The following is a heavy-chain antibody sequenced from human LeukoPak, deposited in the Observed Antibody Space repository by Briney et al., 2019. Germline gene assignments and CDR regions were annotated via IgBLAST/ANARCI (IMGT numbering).Heavy chain of an antibody. D-gene: IGHD4-17*01. CDR3: AREGLPMTTVTGGDY. Sequence: GGSLRLSCAASGFTFSSYWMSWVRQAPGKGLEWVANIKQDGSEKYYVDSVKGRFTISRDNAKNSLYLQMDSLRAEDTAVYYCAREGLPMTTVTGGDYWGQGTLVTVSS. CDR2: IKQDGSEK. J-gene: IGHJ4*02. V-gene: IGHV3-7*01. CDR1: GFTFSSYW.